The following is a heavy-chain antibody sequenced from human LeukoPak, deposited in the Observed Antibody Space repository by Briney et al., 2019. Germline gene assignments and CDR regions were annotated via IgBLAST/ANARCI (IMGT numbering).Heavy chain of an antibody. D-gene: IGHD6-13*01. V-gene: IGHV3-53*01. CDR3: ARGLPAAASTFDY. J-gene: IGHJ4*02. Sequence: PGGSLRLSCAASGFTVSSSYMSWVRQAPGKGLEWVSFISSGGNTHYADSVKGRFTISRDNSKNTLYLQMNSLRAEDTAVYYCARGLPAAASTFDYWSQGTLVTVSS. CDR1: GFTVSSSY. CDR2: ISSGGNT.